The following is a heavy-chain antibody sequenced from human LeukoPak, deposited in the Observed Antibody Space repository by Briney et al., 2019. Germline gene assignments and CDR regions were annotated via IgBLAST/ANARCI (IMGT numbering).Heavy chain of an antibody. V-gene: IGHV1-18*01. J-gene: IGHJ4*01. Sequence: ASVKVSCKASGYTFTSYGISWVRQAPGQGLEWMGWTSAYNGNTNYAQKLQGRVTMTTDTSTSTAYMELRSLRSDDTAVYYCARGAHYDFWSGDPTYYFDYWGQEPWSPSPQ. D-gene: IGHD3-3*01. CDR1: GYTFTSYG. CDR2: TSAYNGNT. CDR3: ARGAHYDFWSGDPTYYFDY.